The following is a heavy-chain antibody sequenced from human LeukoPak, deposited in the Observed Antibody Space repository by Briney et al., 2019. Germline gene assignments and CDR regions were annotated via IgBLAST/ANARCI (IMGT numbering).Heavy chain of an antibody. J-gene: IGHJ4*02. D-gene: IGHD2-21*01. Sequence: TLSLTCAVSGGSISSGGYSWGWIRQPPGKALEWLALIYWDDDKRYSPSLKSRLTITKDTSKNQVVLTMTNMDPVDTATYYCAHRRGGGDCFDYWGQGTLVTVSS. CDR2: IYWDDDK. CDR1: GGSISSGGYS. V-gene: IGHV2-5*02. CDR3: AHRRGGGDCFDY.